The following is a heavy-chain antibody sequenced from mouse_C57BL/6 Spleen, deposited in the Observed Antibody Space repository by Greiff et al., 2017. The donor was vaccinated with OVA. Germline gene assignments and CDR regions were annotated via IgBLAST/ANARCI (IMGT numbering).Heavy chain of an antibody. Sequence: QVQLKQPGAELVRPGSSVKLSCKASGYTFTSYWMHWVKQRPIQGLEWIGNIDPSDSETHYNQKFKDKATLTVDKSSSTAYMQLSSLTSEDSAVYYCAYSNRSYYYAMDYWGQGTSVTVSS. CDR2: IDPSDSET. V-gene: IGHV1-52*01. CDR1: GYTFTSYW. D-gene: IGHD2-5*01. J-gene: IGHJ4*01. CDR3: AYSNRSYYYAMDY.